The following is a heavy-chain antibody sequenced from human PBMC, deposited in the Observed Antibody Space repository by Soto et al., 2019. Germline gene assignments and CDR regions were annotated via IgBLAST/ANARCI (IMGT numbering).Heavy chain of an antibody. Sequence: EASVKVSCKASGYTFTSYAMHWVRQAPGQGLEWMGIINPSGGSTSYAQKFQGRVTMTRDTSTSTVYMELSSLRSEDTAVYYCARDPRNFYFFDNWGQGTLVTVSS. D-gene: IGHD4-4*01. CDR3: ARDPRNFYFFDN. CDR2: INPSGGST. J-gene: IGHJ4*02. V-gene: IGHV1-46*01. CDR1: GYTFTSYA.